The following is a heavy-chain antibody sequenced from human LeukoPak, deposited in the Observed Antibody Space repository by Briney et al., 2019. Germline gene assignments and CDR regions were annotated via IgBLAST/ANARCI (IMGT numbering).Heavy chain of an antibody. J-gene: IGHJ6*03. D-gene: IGHD6-6*01. CDR1: VGSISSYY. Sequence: SETLSLTCTVSVGSISSYYWSWIRQPPGKGLAWIGYIYYSGSTNYNPSLKSRVTTSVDTSKNQFYLKLSSVTAADTAVYYCARGVAARPNRSYYYYYYMDVWGKGTTVTVSS. V-gene: IGHV4-59*01. CDR3: ARGVAARPNRSYYYYYYMDV. CDR2: IYYSGST.